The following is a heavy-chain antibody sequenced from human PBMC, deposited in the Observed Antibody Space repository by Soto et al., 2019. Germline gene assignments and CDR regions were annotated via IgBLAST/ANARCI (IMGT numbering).Heavy chain of an antibody. D-gene: IGHD3-22*01. CDR3: ARVDPITMIADDAFDI. CDR1: GYTFTSYD. V-gene: IGHV1-8*01. CDR2: MNPNSGNT. J-gene: IGHJ3*02. Sequence: VKVSCKASGYTFTSYDINWVRQATGQGLEWMGWMNPNSGNTGYAQKFQGRVTMTRNTSISTAYMELSSLRSEDTAVYYCARVDPITMIADDAFDIWGQGTMVTVSS.